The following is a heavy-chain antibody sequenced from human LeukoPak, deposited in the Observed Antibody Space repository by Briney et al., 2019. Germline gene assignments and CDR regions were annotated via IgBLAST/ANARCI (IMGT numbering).Heavy chain of an antibody. CDR1: GYTFTSYG. V-gene: IGHV1-18*01. D-gene: IGHD4-17*01. J-gene: IGHJ3*02. CDR2: ISAYNGNT. Sequence: GASVTVSCKASGYTFTSYGISWVRQAPGQGLEWMGWISAYNGNTNYAQKLQGRVTMPTDTSTSTAYMELRSLRSDDTAVYYCARDLNDYGDYFDAAATAGGAFDIWGQGTMVTVSS. CDR3: ARDLNDYGDYFDAAATAGGAFDI.